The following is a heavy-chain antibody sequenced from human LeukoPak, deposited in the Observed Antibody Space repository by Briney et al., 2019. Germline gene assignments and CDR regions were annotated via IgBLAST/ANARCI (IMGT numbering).Heavy chain of an antibody. J-gene: IGHJ4*02. Sequence: GASVKVSCKASGYTFTSYGISWVRQAPGQGLEWMGWISAYNGNTNYAQKLQGRVTMTTDTSTSTAYMELRSLRSDDTAMYYCARDLMITFGGVIVNELDYWGQGTLVTVSS. CDR3: ARDLMITFGGVIVNELDY. CDR2: ISAYNGNT. CDR1: GYTFTSYG. D-gene: IGHD3-16*02. V-gene: IGHV1-18*01.